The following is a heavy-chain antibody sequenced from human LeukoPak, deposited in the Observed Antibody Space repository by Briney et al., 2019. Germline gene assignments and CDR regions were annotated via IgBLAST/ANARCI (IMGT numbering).Heavy chain of an antibody. CDR3: AKDLRVRYGSGSRTLDAFDI. CDR2: ISGSGGST. D-gene: IGHD3-10*01. J-gene: IGHJ3*02. Sequence: GGSLRLSCAASGFTLSSYSMNWVRQAPGKGLEWVSAISGSGGSTYYADSVKGRFTISRDNSKNTLYLQMNSLRAGDTAVYYCAKDLRVRYGSGSRTLDAFDIWGQGTMVTVSS. V-gene: IGHV3-23*01. CDR1: GFTLSSYS.